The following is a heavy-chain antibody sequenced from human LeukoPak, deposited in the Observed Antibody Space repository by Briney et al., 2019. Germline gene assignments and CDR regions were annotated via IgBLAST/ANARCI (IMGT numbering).Heavy chain of an antibody. CDR3: TRDLLIGAAGISGFDS. Sequence: NPGGSLRLSCAVSGFTFTSHSMNWVRQAPGKGLEWISYITSSNSTMYYADFVKGRFTISRDNAKNSLYLQMNSLRDEDTAVYYCTRDLLIGAAGISGFDSWGQGTLVTVSS. V-gene: IGHV3-48*02. CDR1: GFTFTSHS. CDR2: ITSSNSTM. D-gene: IGHD6-13*01. J-gene: IGHJ4*02.